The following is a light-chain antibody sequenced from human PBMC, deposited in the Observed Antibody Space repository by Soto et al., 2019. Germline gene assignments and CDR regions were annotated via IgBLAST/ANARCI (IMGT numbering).Light chain of an antibody. CDR3: CSYAGTPYV. Sequence: QSVLAQPASVSGSPGQSIPISCTGTSSDVGSYNLVSWYQQHPGKAPKLMIYEVSKRPSGVSNRFSGSKSGNTASLTISRLQAEDEADYYCCSYAGTPYVFGTGTKVTVL. J-gene: IGLJ1*01. V-gene: IGLV2-23*02. CDR2: EVS. CDR1: SSDVGSYNL.